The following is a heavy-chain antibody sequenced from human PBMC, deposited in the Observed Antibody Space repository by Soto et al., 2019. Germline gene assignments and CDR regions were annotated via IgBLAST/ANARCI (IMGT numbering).Heavy chain of an antibody. CDR2: IYHSGST. J-gene: IGHJ4*02. CDR1: GVSISSGDYS. Sequence: SETLSLTCAVSGVSISSGDYSWSWIRQPAGKGLEWIGYIYHSGSTTYNPSLKSRLTISIDRSKNQFSLTLTSVTAADTAVYYCASDYGSGSFRFDYWGQGTLVTVSS. V-gene: IGHV4-30-2*01. CDR3: ASDYGSGSFRFDY. D-gene: IGHD3-10*01.